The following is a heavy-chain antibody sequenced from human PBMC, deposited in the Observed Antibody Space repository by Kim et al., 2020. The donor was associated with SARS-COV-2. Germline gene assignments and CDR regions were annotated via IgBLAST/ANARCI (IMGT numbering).Heavy chain of an antibody. CDR1: GFTFSSYG. D-gene: IGHD6-19*01. J-gene: IGHJ4*02. V-gene: IGHV3-33*01. CDR2: IWCDGSNK. Sequence: GGSLRLSCAASGFTFSSYGMHWVRQAPGKGLEWVAVIWCDGSNKYYADSVKGRFTISRDNSKNTLYLQMNSLRAEDTAVYYCARDRGSGWYGYFDYWGQGTLVTVSS. CDR3: ARDRGSGWYGYFDY.